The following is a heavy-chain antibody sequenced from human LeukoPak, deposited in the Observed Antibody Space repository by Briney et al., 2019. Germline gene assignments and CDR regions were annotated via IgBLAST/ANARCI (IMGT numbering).Heavy chain of an antibody. J-gene: IGHJ3*02. CDR3: AKEAPERGSYAFDM. CDR2: ISYDGSSH. V-gene: IGHV3-30*18. Sequence: PGGSLRLSCAASGFIFSSYGMHWVRQAPGKGLEWVAIISYDGSSHYYADSVKGRFTISRDNSKNTLYLQMNSLRQEDTAVYYCAKEAPERGSYAFDMWGQGTMVTVSS. D-gene: IGHD3-16*01. CDR1: GFIFSSYG.